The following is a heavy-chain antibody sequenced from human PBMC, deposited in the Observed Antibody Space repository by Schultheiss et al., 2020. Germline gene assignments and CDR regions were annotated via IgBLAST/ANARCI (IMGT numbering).Heavy chain of an antibody. V-gene: IGHV3-9*01. CDR3: VKGIYGDYVGDLDV. CDR1: GFTFSSYA. D-gene: IGHD3-16*01. J-gene: IGHJ6*02. Sequence: GGSLRLSCAASGFTFSSYAMHWVRQAPGKGLEWVSGISWNSGSIGYADSVKGRFTISRDNSKNILFLQMNSLRVDDTAVYYCVKGIYGDYVGDLDVWGQGTTVTGSS. CDR2: ISWNSGSI.